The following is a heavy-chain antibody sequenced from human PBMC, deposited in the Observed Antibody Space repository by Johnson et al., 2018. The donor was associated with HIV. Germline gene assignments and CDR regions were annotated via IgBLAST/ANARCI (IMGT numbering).Heavy chain of an antibody. Sequence: VQLVESGGGVVRPGGSLRLSCAASGFTFDDYGMSWVRQAPGKGLEWVAFIRYDGDKQYYADSVKGRFTISRDNAKNSLYLQMNSLRAEDTAVYYCARFPPGGNYYFDIWGQGTMVTVSS. CDR2: IRYDGDKQ. D-gene: IGHD1-26*01. CDR3: ARFPPGGNYYFDI. J-gene: IGHJ3*02. CDR1: GFTFDDYG. V-gene: IGHV3-20*04.